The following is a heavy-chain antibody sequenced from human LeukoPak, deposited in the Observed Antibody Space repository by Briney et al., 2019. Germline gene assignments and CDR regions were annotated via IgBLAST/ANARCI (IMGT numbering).Heavy chain of an antibody. D-gene: IGHD2-2*01. CDR1: GFTFSSYA. V-gene: IGHV3-23*01. CDR3: AKVDRYCSSTSCYGWDY. Sequence: GGSLRLSCAASGFTFSSYAMSWVRQAPGKGLEWVSAIRGSGGSTYYADSVKGRFTISRENSKNTLYLQMNSLRAEDTAVYYCAKVDRYCSSTSCYGWDYWGQGTLVTVSS. J-gene: IGHJ4*02. CDR2: IRGSGGST.